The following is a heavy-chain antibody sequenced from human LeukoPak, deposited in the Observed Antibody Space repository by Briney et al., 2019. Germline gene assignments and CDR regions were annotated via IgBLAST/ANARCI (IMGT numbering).Heavy chain of an antibody. J-gene: IGHJ4*02. Sequence: GGSLRLSCSASGXTFSSFAMHWVRQAPGKGLEYVSAISTNGGSTYYADSVKARFTISRDNSRNTLYLQMSSLRAEDTAVYYCVKGRWLQFSPYYFDYWGQGTLVTVSS. CDR2: ISTNGGST. CDR1: GXTFSSFA. V-gene: IGHV3-64D*09. CDR3: VKGRWLQFSPYYFDY. D-gene: IGHD5-24*01.